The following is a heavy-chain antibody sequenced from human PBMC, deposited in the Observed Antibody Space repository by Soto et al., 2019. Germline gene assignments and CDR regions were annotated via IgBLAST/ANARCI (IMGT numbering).Heavy chain of an antibody. Sequence: QVQLVESGGGVVQPGRSLSLSCAASGFTFSDYPMHWVRQAPGKGLEWVAVISYDGRVKYYVDSVKGRFTISREDSENTLDLQMNSLRVDDTAVYYCARDFIVGAPDYFDYWGQGTLVTVSS. CDR1: GFTFSDYP. J-gene: IGHJ4*02. D-gene: IGHD1-26*01. CDR3: ARDFIVGAPDYFDY. CDR2: ISYDGRVK. V-gene: IGHV3-30*04.